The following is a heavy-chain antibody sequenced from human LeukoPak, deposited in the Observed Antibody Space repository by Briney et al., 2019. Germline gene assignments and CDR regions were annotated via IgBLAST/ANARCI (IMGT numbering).Heavy chain of an antibody. D-gene: IGHD3-3*01. V-gene: IGHV1-2*02. J-gene: IGHJ4*02. Sequence: GASVTVSCKASGYTFTGYYMHWVRQAPGQGLEWVGWINPNSGGTNYAQKFQGRVTMTRDTSISTAYMELSRLRSDDTAVYYCARVLGAYYDFWSAHDYWGQGTLVTVSS. CDR3: ARVLGAYYDFWSAHDY. CDR2: INPNSGGT. CDR1: GYTFTGYY.